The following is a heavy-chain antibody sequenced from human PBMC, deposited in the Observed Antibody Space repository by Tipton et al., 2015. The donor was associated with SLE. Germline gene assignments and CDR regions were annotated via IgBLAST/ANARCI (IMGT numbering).Heavy chain of an antibody. CDR3: ARDSFQHYYDLAFDI. CDR2: IYYSGST. J-gene: IGHJ3*02. D-gene: IGHD3-22*01. Sequence: TLSLTCAVYGGSFSGYYWSWIRQPPGKGLEWIGYIYYSGSTNYNPSLKSRVTISVDTSKNQFSLKLSSVTAADTAVYYCARDSFQHYYDLAFDIWGQGTMVTVSS. CDR1: GGSFSGYY. V-gene: IGHV4-59*01.